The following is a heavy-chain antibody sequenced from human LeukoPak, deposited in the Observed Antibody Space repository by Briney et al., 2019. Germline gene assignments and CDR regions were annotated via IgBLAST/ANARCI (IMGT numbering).Heavy chain of an antibody. V-gene: IGHV3-30-3*01. Sequence: PGGSLRLSCAASGFTFSSYAMHWVRQAPGKGLEWVAVISYDGSNKYYVDSVKGRFTISRDNSKNTLYLQMNSLRAEDTAVYYCARDFCSSTSCSGFDYWGQGTLVTVSS. CDR3: ARDFCSSTSCSGFDY. CDR2: ISYDGSNK. CDR1: GFTFSSYA. D-gene: IGHD2-2*01. J-gene: IGHJ4*02.